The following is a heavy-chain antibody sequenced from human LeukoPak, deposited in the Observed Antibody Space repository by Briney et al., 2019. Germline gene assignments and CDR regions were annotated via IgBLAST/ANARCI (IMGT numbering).Heavy chain of an antibody. CDR3: ATSRYCSGGSCYSYFGVDY. CDR2: INPNSGGT. Sequence: ASVKVSCKASGYTFTGYYMHWVRQAPGQGLEWMGWINPNSGGTNYAQKFQGRVTMTRDTSISTAYMELSRLRSEDTAVYYCATSRYCSGGSCYSYFGVDYWGQGTLVTVSS. J-gene: IGHJ4*02. V-gene: IGHV1-2*02. D-gene: IGHD2-15*01. CDR1: GYTFTGYY.